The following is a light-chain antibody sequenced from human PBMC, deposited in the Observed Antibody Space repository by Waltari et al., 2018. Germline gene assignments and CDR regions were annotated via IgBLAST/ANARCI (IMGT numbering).Light chain of an antibody. Sequence: DIVMTQSPDSLAVSLGERATFNCKSSQSVLYSSNNKNYLAWYQQKPGQPPKLLIYGGSTRESGVPDRFSGSLQAEDVAVYYCQQYLTSSWTFGQGTKVEIK. J-gene: IGKJ1*01. CDR1: QSVLYSSNNKNY. V-gene: IGKV4-1*01. CDR2: GGS. CDR3: QQYLTSSWT.